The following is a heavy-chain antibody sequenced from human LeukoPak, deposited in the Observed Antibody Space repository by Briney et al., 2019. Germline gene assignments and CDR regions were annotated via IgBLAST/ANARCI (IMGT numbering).Heavy chain of an antibody. Sequence: SETLSLTCTVSGGSISSYYWSWIRQPAGKGLEWIGRIYTSGSTNYNPSLKSRVTMSVDTSKNQFSLKLSSVTAADTAVYYCARESGTRDIVVVPAAAPRYFDYWGQGTLVTVSS. CDR3: ARESGTRDIVVVPAAAPRYFDY. V-gene: IGHV4-4*07. J-gene: IGHJ4*02. D-gene: IGHD2-2*01. CDR2: IYTSGST. CDR1: GGSISSYY.